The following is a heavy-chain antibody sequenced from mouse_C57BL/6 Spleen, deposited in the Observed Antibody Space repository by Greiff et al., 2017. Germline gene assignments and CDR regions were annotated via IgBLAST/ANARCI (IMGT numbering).Heavy chain of an antibody. Sequence: EVKLVESGEGLVKPGGSLKLSCAASGFTFSSYAMSWVRQTPEKRLEWVAYISSGGDYINYADTVKGRFTISRDNARNTLYLQMSRLKAVDTARFYFTRGGGFYFDYWGQGTTLTVSS. CDR1: GFTFSSYA. CDR3: TRGGGFYFDY. V-gene: IGHV5-9-1*02. J-gene: IGHJ2*01. CDR2: ISSGGDYI.